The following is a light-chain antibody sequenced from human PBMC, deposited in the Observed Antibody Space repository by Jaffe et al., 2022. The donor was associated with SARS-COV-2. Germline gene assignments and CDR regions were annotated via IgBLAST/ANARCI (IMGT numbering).Light chain of an antibody. CDR3: RNYNTYFGM. CDR2: RAS. CDR1: QSISNW. J-gene: IGKJ1*01. V-gene: IGKV1-5*03. Sequence: DIQMTQSPSTLSASVGDRVTITCRASQSISNWLTWYQQKPGKAPKLLIYRASNLQSGVPSRFSGGGSGTEFTLTISSLQPDDFATYYCRNYNTYFGMFGQGTKVEVK.